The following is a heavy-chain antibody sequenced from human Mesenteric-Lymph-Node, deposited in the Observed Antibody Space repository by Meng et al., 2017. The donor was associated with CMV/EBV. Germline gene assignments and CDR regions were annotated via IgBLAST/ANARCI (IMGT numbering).Heavy chain of an antibody. CDR2: INSDGSST. V-gene: IGHV3-74*01. CDR1: GFTFSSYW. CDR3: ARDPDTYYYGSGSFDY. Sequence: SGFTFSSYWMHCVRQAPGKGLVRVSRINSDGSSTSYADSVKGRFTISRDNAKNTLYLQMNSLRAEDTAVYYCARDPDTYYYGSGSFDYWGQGTLVTVSS. J-gene: IGHJ4*02. D-gene: IGHD3-10*01.